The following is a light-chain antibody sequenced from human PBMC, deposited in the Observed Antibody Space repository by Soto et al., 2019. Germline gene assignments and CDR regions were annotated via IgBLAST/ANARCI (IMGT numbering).Light chain of an antibody. CDR2: EVT. CDR1: SSDVGGYDY. V-gene: IGLV2-8*01. CDR3: SSYAGRTLYV. Sequence: QYTVTQPPSASGSPGQSVTISCTGTSSDVGGYDYVSWYQQRPGKAPKLLIHEVTKRPSGVPDRFSGSKSGNTASLTVSGLQAEDEADYYCSSYAGRTLYVFGTGTKVTVL. J-gene: IGLJ1*01.